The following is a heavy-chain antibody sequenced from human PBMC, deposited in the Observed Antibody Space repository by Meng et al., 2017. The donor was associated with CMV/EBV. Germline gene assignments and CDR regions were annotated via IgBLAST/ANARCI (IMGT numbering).Heavy chain of an antibody. CDR1: GFTDSSNY. D-gene: IGHD4-17*01. J-gene: IGHJ4*02. Sequence: GESLKISCAASGFTDSSNYMSWVRQAPGKGLEWVSVIYSGGRTYYADSVKGRFTISRDNSKNTLYLQMNSLRAEDTAVYYCARVHFGDSGMDYWGQGTLVTVSS. CDR2: IYSGGRT. V-gene: IGHV3-66*02. CDR3: ARVHFGDSGMDY.